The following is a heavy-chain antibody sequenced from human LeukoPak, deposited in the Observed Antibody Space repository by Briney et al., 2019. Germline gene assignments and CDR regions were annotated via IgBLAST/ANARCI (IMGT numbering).Heavy chain of an antibody. Sequence: ASVKVSCKASGYTFTSYAMHWVRQAPGQRLEWMGWINAGNGNTKYSQKFQGRVTITRDTSASTVYMELSSLRSEDTAVYYCARDSTTVTTNWYFDLWGRGTLVTVSS. CDR3: ARDSTTVTTNWYFDL. CDR2: INAGNGNT. D-gene: IGHD4-17*01. V-gene: IGHV1-3*01. CDR1: GYTFTSYA. J-gene: IGHJ2*01.